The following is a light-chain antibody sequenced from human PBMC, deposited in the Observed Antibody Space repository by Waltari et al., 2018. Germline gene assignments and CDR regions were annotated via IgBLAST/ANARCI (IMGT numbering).Light chain of an antibody. CDR3: LVWDTSSEQFV. J-gene: IGLJ1*01. V-gene: IGLV3-21*02. Sequence: SYVLTQPPSVSVAPGQTARIPCGGSNIGRYTVHWYQQRPGQAPLLVVYDDSDRPSGIPERFSGSNSGSVATLTISRVEAGDEAEYYCLVWDTSSEQFVFGAGTKVTVL. CDR1: NIGRYT. CDR2: DDS.